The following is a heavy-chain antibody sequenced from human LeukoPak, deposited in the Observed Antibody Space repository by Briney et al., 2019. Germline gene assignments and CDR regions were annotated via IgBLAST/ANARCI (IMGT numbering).Heavy chain of an antibody. Sequence: SETLSLTCTVSGGTVSSGSYYWSWIRQPPGKGLEWIGYIYYSGITNYNPSLKSRVTILIDTSKNQFSLKLSSVTAADTAVYYCARGPRAYYYDTRGGMDVWGQGTTVTVSS. J-gene: IGHJ6*02. CDR2: IYYSGIT. D-gene: IGHD3-22*01. CDR3: ARGPRAYYYDTRGGMDV. CDR1: GGTVSSGSYY. V-gene: IGHV4-61*01.